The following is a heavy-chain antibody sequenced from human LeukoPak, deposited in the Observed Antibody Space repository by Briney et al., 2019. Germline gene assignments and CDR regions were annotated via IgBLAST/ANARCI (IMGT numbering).Heavy chain of an antibody. CDR3: ARDYSLEYSSSSPLWHFDL. J-gene: IGHJ2*01. D-gene: IGHD6-6*01. CDR1: GYTFTSYY. CDR2: INPSGGST. V-gene: IGHV1-46*01. Sequence: GASVKVSCKASGYTFTSYYMHWVRQAPGQGLEWMGIINPSGGSTSYAQKFQGRVTMTRDMSTSTVYMELSSLRSEDTAVYYCARDYSLEYSSSSPLWHFDLWGRGTLVTVSS.